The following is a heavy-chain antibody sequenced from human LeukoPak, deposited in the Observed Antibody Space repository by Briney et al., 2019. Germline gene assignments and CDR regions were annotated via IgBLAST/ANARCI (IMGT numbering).Heavy chain of an antibody. CDR3: ASLPRVTMVRGVKGPRDYYYYMDV. Sequence: PSETLSLTCAVYGGSFSGYYWSWIRQPPGKGLEWIGEINHSGSTNYNPSLKSRVTISVDTSKNQFSLKLSSVTAADTAVYYCASLPRVTMVRGVKGPRDYYYYMDVWGKGTTVTISS. J-gene: IGHJ6*03. V-gene: IGHV4-34*01. CDR1: GGSFSGYY. CDR2: INHSGST. D-gene: IGHD3-10*01.